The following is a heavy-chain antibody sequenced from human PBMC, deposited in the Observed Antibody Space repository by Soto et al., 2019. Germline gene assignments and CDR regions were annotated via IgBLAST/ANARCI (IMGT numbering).Heavy chain of an antibody. V-gene: IGHV1-46*01. CDR2: INPIGGST. CDR3: ARSYLYVTIFGVVIQTLTLFDY. Sequence: ASVKVSCKASGYTFISYEMHWVRQAPGQGLEWMAIINPIGGSTRYAQKFQGRVTMTRDTSTSTVYMELSSLRSEDTAVYYCARSYLYVTIFGVVIQTLTLFDYWGQ. CDR1: GYTFISYE. J-gene: IGHJ4*02. D-gene: IGHD3-3*01.